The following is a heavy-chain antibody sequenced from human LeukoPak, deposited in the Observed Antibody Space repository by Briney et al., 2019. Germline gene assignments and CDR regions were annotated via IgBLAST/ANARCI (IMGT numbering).Heavy chain of an antibody. J-gene: IGHJ3*02. Sequence: SQTLSLTCAISGDSVSSNSAAWNWTRQSPSRGLEWLGRTYYRSKWYNDYAVSVKSRITINPDTSKNQFSLQLNSVTPEDTAVYCCARDHVLLWFGEFIAFDIWGQGTMVTVSS. CDR1: GDSVSSNSAA. D-gene: IGHD3-10*01. V-gene: IGHV6-1*01. CDR3: ARDHVLLWFGEFIAFDI. CDR2: TYYRSKWYN.